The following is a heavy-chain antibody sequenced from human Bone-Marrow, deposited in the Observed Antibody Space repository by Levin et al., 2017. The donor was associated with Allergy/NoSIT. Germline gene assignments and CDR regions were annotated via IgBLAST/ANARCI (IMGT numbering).Heavy chain of an antibody. CDR3: ARGGPSWDYFDY. V-gene: IGHV4-59*08. CDR1: GGSISSYY. J-gene: IGHJ4*02. D-gene: IGHD3-16*01. CDR2: IYSSGNT. Sequence: NPGGSLRLSCTVSGGSISSYYWSWIRQPPGKGLEWIGYIYSSGNTNYNPSLKSRVTMSVDTSKNQFSLKLTSVTAADTAVYYCARGGPSWDYFDYWGQGALVTVSS.